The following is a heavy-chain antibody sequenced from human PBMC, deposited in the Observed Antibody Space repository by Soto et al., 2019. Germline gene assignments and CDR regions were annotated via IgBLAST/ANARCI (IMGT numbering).Heavy chain of an antibody. D-gene: IGHD2-2*01. CDR1: GFTFSSYA. CDR2: ISGSGGST. V-gene: IGHV3-23*01. CDR3: ASKEVGEDIVVVPAAMGEGWNFPLPLDY. J-gene: IGHJ4*02. Sequence: GGSLRLSCAASGFTFSSYAMSWVRQAPGKGLEWVSAISGSGGSTYYADSVKGRFTISRDNSKNTLYLQMNSLRAEDTAVYYCASKEVGEDIVVVPAAMGEGWNFPLPLDYWGQGTLVTVSS.